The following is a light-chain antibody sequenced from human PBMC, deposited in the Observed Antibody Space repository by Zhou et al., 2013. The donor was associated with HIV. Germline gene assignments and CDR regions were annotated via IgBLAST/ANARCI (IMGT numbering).Light chain of an antibody. Sequence: DIQMTQSPSSLSASIGDRVTISCRASQSIGSYLNWYQHKPGKAPQLLIYNTSTLQSGVPSRFSGSGSGSVFILTIINLQPEDFATYFCQQSFSSLPCTFGQGTELEIK. CDR2: NTS. J-gene: IGKJ2*02. CDR3: QQSFSSLPCT. V-gene: IGKV1-39*01. CDR1: QSIGSY.